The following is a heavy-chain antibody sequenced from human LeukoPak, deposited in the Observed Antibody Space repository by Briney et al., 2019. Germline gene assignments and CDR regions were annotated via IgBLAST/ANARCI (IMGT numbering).Heavy chain of an antibody. V-gene: IGHV5-51*01. CDR1: EYDFANYW. D-gene: IGHD2/OR15-2a*01. CDR2: VYPAGSII. CDR3: GRRRYFDTYLDP. Sequence: GKSLKISCKGPEYDFANYWIGWVRQLPGRGLEWMGIVYPAGSIIHYSPSFQGQVTISVDRSVSTAYLQWTSLKASDSAMYFCGRRRYFDTYLDPWGQGTLVTVSS. J-gene: IGHJ5*02.